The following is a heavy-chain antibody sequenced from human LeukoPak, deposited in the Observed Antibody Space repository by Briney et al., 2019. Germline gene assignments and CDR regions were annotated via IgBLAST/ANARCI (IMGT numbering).Heavy chain of an antibody. V-gene: IGHV3-30*02. J-gene: IGHJ4*02. CDR2: IRYDGSNK. Sequence: GGSLRLSCAASGFTFSNAWMSWVRQAPGKGLEWVAFIRYDGSNKYYADSVKGRFTISRDNSKNTLYLQMNSLRAEDTAVYYCAKVDDSGELLDYWGQGTLVTVSS. CDR1: GFTFSNAW. CDR3: AKVDDSGELLDY. D-gene: IGHD1-26*01.